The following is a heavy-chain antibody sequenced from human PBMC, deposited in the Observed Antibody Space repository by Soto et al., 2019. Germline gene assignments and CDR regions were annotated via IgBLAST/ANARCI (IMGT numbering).Heavy chain of an antibody. CDR2: INHSGST. Sequence: SWIRQPPGKGLEWIGEINHSGSTNYNPSLKSRVTISVDTSKNQFSLKLSSVTAADTAVYYCARGTSGWYRGGYYYYGMEVWGPGTTVTVS. J-gene: IGHJ6*01. D-gene: IGHD6-19*01. CDR3: ARGTSGWYRGGYYYYGMEV. V-gene: IGHV4-34*01.